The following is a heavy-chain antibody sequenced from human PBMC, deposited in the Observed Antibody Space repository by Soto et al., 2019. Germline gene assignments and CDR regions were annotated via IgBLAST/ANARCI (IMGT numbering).Heavy chain of an antibody. J-gene: IGHJ4*02. Sequence: QVQLVQSGAEVKKPGSSVRVSCRASGGSFSTYGISWVRQAPGQGLEWMGGIVPVFGKPNYAQKFQGRATYTADESTSTVYMELSSLRPEDMAVYFCARGLAITYYLDYWGQGTLVTVSS. V-gene: IGHV1-69*01. CDR2: IVPVFGKP. CDR3: ARGLAITYYLDY. D-gene: IGHD3-10*01. CDR1: GGSFSTYG.